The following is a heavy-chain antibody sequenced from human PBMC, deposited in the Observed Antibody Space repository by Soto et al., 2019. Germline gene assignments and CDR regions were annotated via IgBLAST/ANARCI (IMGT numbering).Heavy chain of an antibody. J-gene: IGHJ4*02. CDR2: IIPIFGTA. V-gene: IGHV1-69*05. Sequence: SVKVSCKASGGTFSSYAISWVRQAPGQGLEWMGGIIPIFGTANYAQKFQGRVTITTDNSTSTAYMELSSLRSEDTAVYYCASVNPQLRYFSWLYKWGQGNLVTVSS. D-gene: IGHD3-9*01. CDR3: ASVNPQLRYFSWLYK. CDR1: GGTFSSYA.